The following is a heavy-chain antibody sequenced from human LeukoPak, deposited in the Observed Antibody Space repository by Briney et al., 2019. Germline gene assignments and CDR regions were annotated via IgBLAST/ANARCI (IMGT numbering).Heavy chain of an antibody. CDR2: ISWNSGSI. CDR3: AKDNGRAPYTYDTSGYYDY. D-gene: IGHD3-22*01. J-gene: IGHJ4*02. V-gene: IGHV3-9*01. Sequence: GGSLRLSCAASGFTFDDYAMHWVRQSPGKGLEGVSGISWNSGSIVYADCVRGRFTISRDNAKNSLYMPMNILRAEDTALYYCAKDNGRAPYTYDTSGYYDYWGQGTLVTVSS. CDR1: GFTFDDYA.